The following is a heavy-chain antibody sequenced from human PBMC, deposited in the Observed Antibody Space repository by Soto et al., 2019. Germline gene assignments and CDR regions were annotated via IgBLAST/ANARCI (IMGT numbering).Heavy chain of an antibody. CDR1: GFTFDDYV. Sequence: GGSLRLSCVTSGFTFDDYVMHWARLPPGKGLEWVSSISWNSGKIHYADSVKGRFTISRDNARNSVYLQMDSLRVEDTAVCYCVKDRYAYTQGFDYWGQGTLVTVSS. CDR2: ISWNSGKI. J-gene: IGHJ4*01. D-gene: IGHD2-2*01. CDR3: VKDRYAYTQGFDY. V-gene: IGHV3-9*01.